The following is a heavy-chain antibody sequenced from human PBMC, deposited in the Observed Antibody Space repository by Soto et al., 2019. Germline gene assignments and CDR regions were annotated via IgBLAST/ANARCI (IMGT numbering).Heavy chain of an antibody. D-gene: IGHD2-2*01. Sequence: GASVKVSCKASGYTFTSYGISWVRQAPGQGLEWMGWTSAYNGNTNYAQKLQGRVTMTTDTSTSTAYMELRSLRSDDTAVYYCARFFQEDIVVVSAFGMDVWGQGTTVTVSS. V-gene: IGHV1-18*01. J-gene: IGHJ6*02. CDR3: ARFFQEDIVVVSAFGMDV. CDR1: GYTFTSYG. CDR2: TSAYNGNT.